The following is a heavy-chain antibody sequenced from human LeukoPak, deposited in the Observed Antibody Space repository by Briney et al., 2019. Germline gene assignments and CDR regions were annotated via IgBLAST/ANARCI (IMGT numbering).Heavy chain of an antibody. V-gene: IGHV3-21*01. CDR1: GFTFSSYS. CDR2: ISSSSSYI. J-gene: IGHJ6*03. D-gene: IGHD6-6*01. Sequence: GGSLRLSCAASGFTFSSYSMNWVRQAPGKGLEWVSSISSSSSYIYYADSVKGRFTISRDNAKNSLYLQMNSLRAEDTAVYYCARAPRVSRGHPAARPGYYYYMDVWGKGTTVTVSS. CDR3: ARAPRVSRGHPAARPGYYYYMDV.